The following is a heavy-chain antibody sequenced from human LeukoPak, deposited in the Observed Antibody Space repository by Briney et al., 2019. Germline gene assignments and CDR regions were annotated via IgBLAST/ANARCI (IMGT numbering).Heavy chain of an antibody. V-gene: IGHV4-59*08. D-gene: IGHD1-26*01. CDR3: ARHDPIVGTPDAFDI. CDR1: GGSISSYY. CDR2: IYTSGST. J-gene: IGHJ3*02. Sequence: SETLSLTCTVSGGSISSYYWSWIRQPPGKGLEWIGYIYTSGSTNYNPSLKSRVTMSVDTSKNQFSLKLSSVTAADTAVYHCARHDPIVGTPDAFDIWGQGTMVTVSS.